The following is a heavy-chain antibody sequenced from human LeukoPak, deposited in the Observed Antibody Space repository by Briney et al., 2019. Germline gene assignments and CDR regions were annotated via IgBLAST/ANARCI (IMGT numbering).Heavy chain of an antibody. D-gene: IGHD3-9*01. CDR3: ARAGLRYPPYYFDY. J-gene: IGHJ4*02. Sequence: SETLSLTCTVSGGSISSYYWSWIRQPPGKGLEWIGCIYYSGSTNYNPSLKSRVTISVDTSKNQFSLKLSSVTAADTAVYYCARAGLRYPPYYFDYWGQGTLVTVSS. V-gene: IGHV4-59*01. CDR1: GGSISSYY. CDR2: IYYSGST.